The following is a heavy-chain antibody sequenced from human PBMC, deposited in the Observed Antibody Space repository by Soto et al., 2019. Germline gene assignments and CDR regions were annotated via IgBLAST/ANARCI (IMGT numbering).Heavy chain of an antibody. V-gene: IGHV4-30-4*01. CDR1: GGSISSGDYY. Sequence: PSETLSLTCTVSGGSISSGDYYWSWIRQPPGKGLEWIGYIYYSGSTYYNPSLKSRVTISVDTSKNQFSLKLSSVTAADTAVYYCARNLDAPGGYYYGMDVWGQGTTVTVSS. J-gene: IGHJ6*02. CDR3: ARNLDAPGGYYYGMDV. D-gene: IGHD3-10*01. CDR2: IYYSGST.